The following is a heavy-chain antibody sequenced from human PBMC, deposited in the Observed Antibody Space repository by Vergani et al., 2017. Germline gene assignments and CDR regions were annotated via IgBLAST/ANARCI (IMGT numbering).Heavy chain of an antibody. D-gene: IGHD6-19*01. CDR1: GASIRSSNYY. CDR3: ARHSTVEWLVKLGWIDP. V-gene: IGHV4-39*01. CDR2: IYYSGST. Sequence: QLQLQESGPGLVKPSATLSLTCSVSGASIRSSNYYWGWIRPPPGKGLEWIASIYYSGSTYYNPSLKSRVTISVDTSKNQFPLKLSSVTAADTAVYFCARHSTVEWLVKLGWIDPWGQGILVTVSS. J-gene: IGHJ5*02.